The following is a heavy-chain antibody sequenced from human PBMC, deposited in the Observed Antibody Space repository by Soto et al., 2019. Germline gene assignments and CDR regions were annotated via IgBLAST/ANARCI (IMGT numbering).Heavy chain of an antibody. CDR2: ISYSGST. J-gene: IGHJ4*02. Sequence: QVQLQESGPGLVKPSQTLSLTCTVSGGSISSGNYYWSWIRQPPGKGLDWIGFISYSGSTYYSASLKSRFTISVDTSKNQFSLNLSFVTAADTAVYYCATMGTPATGLYYFDYWGQGTLVTVSS. CDR1: GGSISSGNYY. D-gene: IGHD1-7*01. V-gene: IGHV4-30-4*01. CDR3: ATMGTPATGLYYFDY.